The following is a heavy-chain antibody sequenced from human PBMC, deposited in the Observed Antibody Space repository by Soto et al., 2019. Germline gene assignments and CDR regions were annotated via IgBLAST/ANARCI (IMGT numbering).Heavy chain of an antibody. CDR3: AGRGHYGDYWWFDP. CDR2: IHPGDSGA. V-gene: IGHV5-51*01. J-gene: IGHJ5*02. D-gene: IGHD4-17*01. Sequence: PGESLKISCKGSGYIFTTYWIGWVRQMPGKGLEWMGLIHPGDSGAKYSPSFQGHVTISVDSSINTAYLQWGSLKASDAAIYYCAGRGHYGDYWWFDPWGQGTPVTVSS. CDR1: GYIFTTYW.